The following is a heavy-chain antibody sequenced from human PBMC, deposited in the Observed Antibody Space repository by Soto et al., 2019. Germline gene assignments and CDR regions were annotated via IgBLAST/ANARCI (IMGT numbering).Heavy chain of an antibody. V-gene: IGHV3-30*18. Sequence: PGGSLRLSCAASGFTFSSYGMHWVRQAPGKGLEWVAVISYDGSNKYYADSVKGRFTISRDNSKNTLYLQMNSLRAEDTAVYYCAKEYRNYYDSSGYPSGRYYFDYWGQGTLVTVSS. CDR1: GFTFSSYG. CDR3: AKEYRNYYDSSGYPSGRYYFDY. J-gene: IGHJ4*02. CDR2: ISYDGSNK. D-gene: IGHD3-22*01.